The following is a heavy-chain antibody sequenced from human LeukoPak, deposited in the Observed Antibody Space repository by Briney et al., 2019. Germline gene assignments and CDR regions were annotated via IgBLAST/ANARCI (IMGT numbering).Heavy chain of an antibody. J-gene: IGHJ6*02. Sequence: GEPLKISCEASGYSFTTYWIGWVRQMPGKGLEWMGIIYPGDSDTRYSPSFQGQVTISADKSISTAYLQWSSLKASDTAMYYCASAGDSRNYYYGMDVWGQGTTVTVSS. CDR3: ASAGDSRNYYYGMDV. V-gene: IGHV5-51*01. D-gene: IGHD4-17*01. CDR1: GYSFTTYW. CDR2: IYPGDSDT.